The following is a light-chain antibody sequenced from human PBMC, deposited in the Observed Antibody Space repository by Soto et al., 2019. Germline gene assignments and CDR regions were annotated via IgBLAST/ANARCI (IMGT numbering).Light chain of an antibody. CDR2: GAS. Sequence: EIVLTQSPGTLSLSPGERATLSCRASQSVSSSYLAWYQQKPGQAPRLLIYGASSRATGIPDRFSRSGSGTDFPLTISRLEPEYYAVYYCQQYGSSPMYTFGQGTKLEIK. J-gene: IGKJ2*01. CDR3: QQYGSSPMYT. V-gene: IGKV3-20*01. CDR1: QSVSSSY.